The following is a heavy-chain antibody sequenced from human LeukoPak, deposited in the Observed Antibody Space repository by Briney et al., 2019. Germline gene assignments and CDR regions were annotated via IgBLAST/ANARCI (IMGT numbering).Heavy chain of an antibody. Sequence: GGSLRLSCAASGFTFSSYAMSWVRQAPGKGLEWVSGISSSGGSTYYADSVKGRFTISRDNSKNTFYLQMNSLSTEDTAIYYCAKDYYYDSSGRPKYFLHWGQGTLVTVSS. CDR2: ISSSGGST. V-gene: IGHV3-23*01. CDR1: GFTFSSYA. J-gene: IGHJ1*01. CDR3: AKDYYYDSSGRPKYFLH. D-gene: IGHD3-22*01.